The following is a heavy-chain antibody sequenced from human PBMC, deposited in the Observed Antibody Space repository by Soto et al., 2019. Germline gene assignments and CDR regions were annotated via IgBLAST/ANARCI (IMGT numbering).Heavy chain of an antibody. V-gene: IGHV3-48*01. J-gene: IGHJ4*02. Sequence: HPGGSLRLSCAASGFTFSSYSMNWVRQVPGKGLEWVSYISSSSSTIYYADSVKGRFTISRDNAKNSLYLQMNSLRAEDTAVYYCARIGYCSSTSCLHWGQGTLVTVSS. CDR2: ISSSSSTI. CDR1: GFTFSSYS. D-gene: IGHD2-2*01. CDR3: ARIGYCSSTSCLH.